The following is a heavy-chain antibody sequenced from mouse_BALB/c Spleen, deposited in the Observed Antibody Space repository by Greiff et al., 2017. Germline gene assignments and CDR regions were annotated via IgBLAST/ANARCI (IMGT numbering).Heavy chain of an antibody. Sequence: EVQLQQSGPELVKPGASVKIPCKASGYTFTDYNMDWVKQSHGKSLEWIGDINPNNGGTIYNQKFKGKATLTVDKSSSTAYMELRSLTSEDTAVYYCARGDIYYGYDDGVLYYYAMDYWGQGTSVTVSS. D-gene: IGHD2-2*01. V-gene: IGHV1-18*01. J-gene: IGHJ4*01. CDR2: INPNNGGT. CDR1: GYTFTDYN. CDR3: ARGDIYYGYDDGVLYYYAMDY.